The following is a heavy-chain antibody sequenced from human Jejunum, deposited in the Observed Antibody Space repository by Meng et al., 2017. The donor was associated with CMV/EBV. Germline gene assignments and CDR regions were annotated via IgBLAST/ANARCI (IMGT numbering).Heavy chain of an antibody. CDR1: GFTFSSSP. CDR2: ISGNGGDT. V-gene: IGHV3-64*02. D-gene: IGHD1-26*01. CDR3: AREVKEGGSFDY. J-gene: IGHJ4*02. Sequence: SGFTFSSSPMHWVRQAPGKGLECLSAISGNGGDTYYAGSVRGRFTISRDNSKNTVSLQMGSLRPDDTAVYYCAREVKEGGSFDYWGQGTQVTVSS.